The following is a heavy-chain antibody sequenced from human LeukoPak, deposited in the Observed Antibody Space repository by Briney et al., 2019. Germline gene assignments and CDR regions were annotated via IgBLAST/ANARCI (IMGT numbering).Heavy chain of an antibody. J-gene: IGHJ4*02. V-gene: IGHV3-48*01. Sequence: GGSLRLSCAASGFTFSSYSMNWVRQAPGKGLEWVSYISSSGSTIYYADSVKGRFTISRDNAENSLYLQMNSLRAEDTAVYYCARESGYAVGDYWGQGTLVTVSS. CDR3: ARESGYAVGDY. D-gene: IGHD5-12*01. CDR2: ISSSGSTI. CDR1: GFTFSSYS.